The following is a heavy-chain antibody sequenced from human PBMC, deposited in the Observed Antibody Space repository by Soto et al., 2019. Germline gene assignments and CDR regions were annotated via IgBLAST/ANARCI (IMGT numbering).Heavy chain of an antibody. Sequence: SETLSLTCTVSGGSISSYYWSWIRQPAGKGLEWIGRIYTTGTTHYSPSLQSRVTMSVDTSKNQISLTLTSLTPADTAVYFCARLYTYGYYHFDHWGQGTLVTVSS. CDR2: IYTTGTT. CDR3: ARLYTYGYYHFDH. CDR1: GGSISSYY. V-gene: IGHV4-4*07. D-gene: IGHD3-22*01. J-gene: IGHJ4*02.